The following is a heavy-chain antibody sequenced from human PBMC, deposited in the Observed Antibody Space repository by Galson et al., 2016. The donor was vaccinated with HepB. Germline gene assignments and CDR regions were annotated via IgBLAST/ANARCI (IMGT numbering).Heavy chain of an antibody. D-gene: IGHD2-8*02. V-gene: IGHV3-7*01. CDR3: ARDLSYCTGGVGSV. CDR1: GFSFSIYW. J-gene: IGHJ3*01. Sequence: SLRLSCAASGFSFSIYWMNWVRQAPGKGLEWVANIKEDGSEKNYADSVKGRFTISRDNAKNSLFLQLNSLRAEDTAVYSCARDLSYCTGGVGSVWGRGTMVTVSS. CDR2: IKEDGSEK.